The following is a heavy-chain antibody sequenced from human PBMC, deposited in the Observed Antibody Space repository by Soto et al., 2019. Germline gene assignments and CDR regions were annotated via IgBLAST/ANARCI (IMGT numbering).Heavy chain of an antibody. V-gene: IGHV4-59*08. J-gene: IGHJ3*02. CDR1: GGSISYSY. CDR2: IHNNGES. CDR3: ARQPPATAAFDI. D-gene: IGHD5-12*01. Sequence: QVQLQESGPGLVKPSETLSLTCTVSGGSISYSYRSWIRQSPGEGLEWIGYIHNNGESNYNPSLKSRVTMSLHTSKNQVSLNLTSVTAADTAVYYCARQPPATAAFDIWGQGTMVTVSS.